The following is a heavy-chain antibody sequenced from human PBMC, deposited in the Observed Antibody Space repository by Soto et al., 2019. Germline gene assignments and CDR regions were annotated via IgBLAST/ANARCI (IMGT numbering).Heavy chain of an antibody. J-gene: IGHJ4*02. Sequence: SETLSLTCTVSGGSVSSSSYYWGWIRQPPGKGLEWIGSVYYSRSTHYNPSLKSRATISADTSKNQFSLKLSSVTAADTAVYYCASGEYYATIFWGQGTLVTLSS. CDR2: VYYSRST. CDR1: GGSVSSSSYY. V-gene: IGHV4-39*01. D-gene: IGHD3-16*01. CDR3: ASGEYYATIF.